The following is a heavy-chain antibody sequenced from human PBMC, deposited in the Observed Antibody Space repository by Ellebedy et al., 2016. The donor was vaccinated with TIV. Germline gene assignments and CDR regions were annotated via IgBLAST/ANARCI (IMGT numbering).Heavy chain of an antibody. D-gene: IGHD2-2*01. Sequence: GGSLRLSCAASGFIFSDYYMSWFRQAPGKGLEWVSYISSSGTAIYYADSVKGRFTVSRDNAKQPLFLQMNSLRADDTAVYYCARDTRFIDHQHNWFDPWGQGTLVTVSS. CDR1: GFIFSDYY. V-gene: IGHV3-11*01. J-gene: IGHJ5*02. CDR3: ARDTRFIDHQHNWFDP. CDR2: ISSSGTAI.